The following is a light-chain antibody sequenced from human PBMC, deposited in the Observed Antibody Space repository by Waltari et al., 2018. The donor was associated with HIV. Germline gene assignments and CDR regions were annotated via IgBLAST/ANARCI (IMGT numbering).Light chain of an antibody. CDR3: SVWDVTLNGLV. CDR1: SSNIGSRS. Sequence: QSLLTQSPSASWTPGQRVNISCFGTSSNIGSRSVNWYQHFPGTPPRLVIFRNTERPSGVPDRFSGSKSGTSASLAISGLHSQDEADYYCSVWDVTLNGLVFGGGTRLTVL. J-gene: IGLJ2*01. V-gene: IGLV1-44*01. CDR2: RNT.